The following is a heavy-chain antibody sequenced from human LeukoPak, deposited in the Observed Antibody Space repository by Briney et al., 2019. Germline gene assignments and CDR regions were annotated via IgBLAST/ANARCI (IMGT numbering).Heavy chain of an antibody. Sequence: PGWSLRLSYAASGLTFNKAWMGWVRQAPGKGLENIGRIKSKTDGGTTDYAAPVKGRFTISRDDSKNTLYLQMNSLKSEDTAVYYCARGDSSGYYYVLGYYYYYMDVWGKGTTVTISS. CDR2: IKSKTDGGTT. CDR3: ARGDSSGYYYVLGYYYYYMDV. V-gene: IGHV3-15*01. CDR1: GLTFNKAW. D-gene: IGHD3-22*01. J-gene: IGHJ6*03.